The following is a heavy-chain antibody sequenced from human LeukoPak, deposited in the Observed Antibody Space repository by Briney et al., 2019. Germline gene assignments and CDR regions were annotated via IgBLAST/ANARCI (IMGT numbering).Heavy chain of an antibody. J-gene: IGHJ1*01. Sequence: QPGESLRLSCVASGFIFSSYAMHWVRQAPGKGLEYVSSISGDGYTTFYGNSVRGRFTISRDNSKNTLYLQMGSLRADDMAVYYCTRQDDYGDYGIEHWGQGTLVTVSS. D-gene: IGHD4-17*01. CDR1: GFIFSSYA. V-gene: IGHV3-64*01. CDR3: TRQDDYGDYGIEH. CDR2: ISGDGYTT.